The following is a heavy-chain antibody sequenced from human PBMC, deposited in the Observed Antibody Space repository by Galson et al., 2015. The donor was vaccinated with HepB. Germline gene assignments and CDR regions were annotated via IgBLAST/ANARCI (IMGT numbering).Heavy chain of an antibody. CDR2: IIPIFGTA. CDR3: AGTGSSYGRVPYYFDY. D-gene: IGHD5-18*01. J-gene: IGHJ4*02. V-gene: IGHV1-69*13. CDR1: GGTFSSYA. Sequence: SVKVSCKASGGTFSSYAISWVRQAPGQGLEWMGGIIPIFGTANYAQKFQGRVTITADESTSTAYMELSSLRSEDTAVYYCAGTGSSYGRVPYYFDYCGQGTLVTVSS.